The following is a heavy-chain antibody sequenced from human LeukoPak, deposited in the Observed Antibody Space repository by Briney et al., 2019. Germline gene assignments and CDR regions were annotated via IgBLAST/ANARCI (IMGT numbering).Heavy chain of an antibody. V-gene: IGHV4-4*07. CDR3: ARDRGGPGAFDI. CDR1: GGSISNDY. CDR2: IHTSGST. J-gene: IGHJ3*02. Sequence: PSETLSLTCTVSGGSISNDYWSWIRRPAGKGLEWVGRIHTSGSTYYDPSLKSRVTISLDTSKNQLSLKLTPVTAADTAVYFCARDRGGPGAFDIWGLGTMVTVSS. D-gene: IGHD2-15*01.